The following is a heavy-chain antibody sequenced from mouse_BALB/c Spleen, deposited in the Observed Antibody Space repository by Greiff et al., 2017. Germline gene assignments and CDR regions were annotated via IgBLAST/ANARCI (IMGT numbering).Heavy chain of an antibody. CDR2: IWSGGST. CDR1: GFSLTSYG. D-gene: IGHD2-4*01. Sequence: QVQLVESGPGLVQPSQSLSITCTVSGFSLTSYGVHWVRQSPGKGLEWLGVIWSGGSTDYNAAFISRLSISKDNSKSQVFFKMNSLQANDTAIYYCARKGGYYDYGDYYAMDYWGQGTSVTVSS. V-gene: IGHV2-2*02. J-gene: IGHJ4*01. CDR3: ARKGGYYDYGDYYAMDY.